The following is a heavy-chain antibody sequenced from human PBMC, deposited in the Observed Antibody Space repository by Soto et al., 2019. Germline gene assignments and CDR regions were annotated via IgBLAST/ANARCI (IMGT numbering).Heavy chain of an antibody. CDR2: IIPVFGTT. CDR1: GDTFSGYP. V-gene: IGHV1-69*13. J-gene: IGHJ4*02. Sequence: SVKVSCKASGDTFSGYPINWVRQAPGEGLEWMGRIIPVFGTTNDAQRFEGRVTFTADESTNTAYMELRGLLSEDTAVYYCARDGGFGELKYWGPGTLVT. D-gene: IGHD3-10*01. CDR3: ARDGGFGELKY.